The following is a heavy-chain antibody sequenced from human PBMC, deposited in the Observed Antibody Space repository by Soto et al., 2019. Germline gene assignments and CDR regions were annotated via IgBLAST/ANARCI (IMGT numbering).Heavy chain of an antibody. J-gene: IGHJ4*02. CDR2: ISWNSGSI. V-gene: IGHV3-9*01. CDR3: AKDSIGRRGFDY. Sequence: EVQLVESGGGLVQPGRSLRLSCAASGFTFDDYAMHWVRQAPGKGPEWVSGISWNSGSIGYADSVKGRFTISRDNAKNSLYLQMNSLRAEDTALYYCAKDSIGRRGFDYWGQGTLVTVSS. CDR1: GFTFDDYA.